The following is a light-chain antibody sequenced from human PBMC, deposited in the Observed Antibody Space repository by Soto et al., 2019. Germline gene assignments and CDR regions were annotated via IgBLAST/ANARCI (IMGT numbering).Light chain of an antibody. CDR2: DVS. J-gene: IGLJ1*01. CDR1: SSDVGGYNY. Sequence: QSVLTQPASVSGSPGQSITISCTGTSSDVGGYNYVSWYQQHPGKAPELLIYDVSNRPSGASNRFSGSKSGNTASLTISGLQAEDEADYYCSSYTGSTTLHYVFGTGTKVTVL. CDR3: SSYTGSTTLHYV. V-gene: IGLV2-14*01.